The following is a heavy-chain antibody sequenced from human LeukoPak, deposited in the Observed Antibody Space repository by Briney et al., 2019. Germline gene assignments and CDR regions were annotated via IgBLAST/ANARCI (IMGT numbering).Heavy chain of an antibody. CDR1: GGTFSSYA. V-gene: IGHV1-69*13. CDR2: IIPIFGTA. Sequence: SVKVSCKSSGGTFSSYAISWVRQAPGQGLEWMGGIIPIFGTANYAPKFQGRVTITADESTSTAYMELSSLRSEDTAVYYCARLPTRTDSSWYGGWFDPWGQGTLVTVSS. CDR3: ARLPTRTDSSWYGGWFDP. J-gene: IGHJ5*02. D-gene: IGHD6-13*01.